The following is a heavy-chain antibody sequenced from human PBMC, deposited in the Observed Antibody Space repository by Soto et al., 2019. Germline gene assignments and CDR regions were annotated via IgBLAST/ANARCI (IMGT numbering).Heavy chain of an antibody. CDR3: ARDGSRYDFWSGPYYFDY. CDR1: GGSISTYY. Sequence: QVQLQESGPGLVKPSETLSLTCTVSGGSISTYYWSWIRQPPGKGLEWIGYIYYSGSTNYNPSLKIRVTISVDTSKNQSSLKLSSVSAADTAVYYCARDGSRYDFWSGPYYFDYWGQGTLVTVSS. CDR2: IYYSGST. V-gene: IGHV4-59*01. D-gene: IGHD3-3*01. J-gene: IGHJ4*02.